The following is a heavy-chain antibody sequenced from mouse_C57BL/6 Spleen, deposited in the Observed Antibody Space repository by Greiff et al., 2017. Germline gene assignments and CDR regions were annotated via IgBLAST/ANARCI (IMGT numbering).Heavy chain of an antibody. Sequence: QVQLQQSGPELVKPGASVKISCKASGYAFSSSWMNWVKQRPGKGLEWIGRIYPGDGDTNYNGKFKGKATLTADKSSSAAYMQLSSLTSKDSAVCFCAKESNYAMDYWGQGTSATVSS. V-gene: IGHV1-82*01. D-gene: IGHD1-3*01. J-gene: IGHJ4*01. CDR1: GYAFSSSW. CDR3: AKESNYAMDY. CDR2: IYPGDGDT.